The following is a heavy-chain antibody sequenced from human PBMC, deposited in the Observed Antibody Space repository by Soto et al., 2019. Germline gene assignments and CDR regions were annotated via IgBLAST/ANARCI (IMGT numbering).Heavy chain of an antibody. CDR2: ISSSSSYI. Sequence: NPGGSLRLSFEASGFTFSSYSLNWVRQAPGKGLEWVSSISSSSSYIYYADSVKGRFTISRDNAKNSLYLQMNSLRAEDTAVYYCARVGVTMIYWYYFDYWGQGTLVTVSS. D-gene: IGHD3-22*01. CDR1: GFTFSSYS. J-gene: IGHJ4*02. CDR3: ARVGVTMIYWYYFDY. V-gene: IGHV3-21*01.